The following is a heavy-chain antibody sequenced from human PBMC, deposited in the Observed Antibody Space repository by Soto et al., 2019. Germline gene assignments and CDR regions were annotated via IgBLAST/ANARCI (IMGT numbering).Heavy chain of an antibody. V-gene: IGHV4-4*02. CDR3: AAGGYGDFWSGYQQLNYYGMDV. CDR2: IYHSGST. J-gene: IGHJ6*02. CDR1: GGSISSSNW. Sequence: SETLSLTCAVSGGSISSSNWWSWVRQPPGKGLEWIGEIYHSGSTNYNPSLKSRVTISVDKSKNQFSLKLSSVTAADTAVYYCAAGGYGDFWSGYQQLNYYGMDVWGQGTTVTVSS. D-gene: IGHD3-3*01.